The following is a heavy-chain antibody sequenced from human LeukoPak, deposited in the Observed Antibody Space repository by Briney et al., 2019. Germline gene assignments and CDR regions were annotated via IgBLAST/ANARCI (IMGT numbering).Heavy chain of an antibody. V-gene: IGHV1-8*01. D-gene: IGHD3-10*01. CDR3: AKNVLLAFGEYNYYYYYGMDV. J-gene: IGHJ6*02. CDR1: GYTFTSYD. CDR2: MNPNSGNT. Sequence: ASVKVSCKASGYTFTSYDINWVRQATGQGLEWMGWMNPNSGNTGYAQKFQGRVTMTRNTSISTAYMELSSLRSEDTAVYYCAKNVLLAFGEYNYYYYYGMDVCGQGTTVTVSS.